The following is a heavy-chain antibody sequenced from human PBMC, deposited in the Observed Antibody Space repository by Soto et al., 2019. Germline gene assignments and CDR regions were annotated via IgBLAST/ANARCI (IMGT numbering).Heavy chain of an antibody. CDR2: VYYTGST. Sequence: SETLSLTCTVSGDSISTFYWGWMRQSPGKEPEWIGYVYYTGSTNYNPSLKSRVTISVDRSKNQFSLKLTSANAADTAVYYCARGRTVRNYADDSSDYFYFFDYWGQGTQVTVSS. CDR3: ARGRTVRNYADDSSDYFYFFDY. CDR1: GDSISTFY. D-gene: IGHD3-22*01. J-gene: IGHJ4*02. V-gene: IGHV4-59*01.